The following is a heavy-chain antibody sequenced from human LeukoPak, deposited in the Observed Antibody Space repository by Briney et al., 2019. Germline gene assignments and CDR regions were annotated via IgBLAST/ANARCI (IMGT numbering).Heavy chain of an antibody. CDR1: VGPIAINY. CDR3: AKYGNSGWVIDN. CDR2: IYYTGGT. J-gene: IGHJ4*02. Sequence: SKPLPPPCTVPVGPIAINYGTGIRHPPGKGRKYIGYIYYTGGTNYNPSLKSRVTISVDTSKNQFSLKLTSVTAADTAVYFCAKYGNSGWVIDNWGQGTLVTVSS. V-gene: IGHV4-59*08. D-gene: IGHD6-19*01.